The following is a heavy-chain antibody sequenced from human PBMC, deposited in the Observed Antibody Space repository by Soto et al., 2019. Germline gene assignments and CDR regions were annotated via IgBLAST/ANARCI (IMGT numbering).Heavy chain of an antibody. CDR2: ISGSGGST. J-gene: IGHJ5*02. Sequence: GSLNSPVQPLDSTFSSFAMNWVRQAPGKGLEWVSGISGSGGSTYHADSVKGRFTISRDNSKNTLYLQMNSLRAEDTAVYHCAKDSRGDYYGSGSYYSNWFDPWGQGTLVTVSS. D-gene: IGHD3-10*01. CDR1: DSTFSSFA. V-gene: IGHV3-23*01. CDR3: AKDSRGDYYGSGSYYSNWFDP.